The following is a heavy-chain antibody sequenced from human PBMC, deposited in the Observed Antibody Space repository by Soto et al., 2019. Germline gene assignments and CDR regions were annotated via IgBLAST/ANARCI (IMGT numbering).Heavy chain of an antibody. Sequence: PSETLSLTCTVSGGSISSGGYYWSWIRQHPGKGLEWIGYIYYSGSTYYNPSLKSRVTISVDTSKNQFSLKLSSVTAADTAVYYCARGIEDYYDSSGSLDYWGQGTLVTSPQ. CDR1: GGSISSGGYY. J-gene: IGHJ4*02. CDR3: ARGIEDYYDSSGSLDY. D-gene: IGHD3-22*01. V-gene: IGHV4-31*03. CDR2: IYYSGST.